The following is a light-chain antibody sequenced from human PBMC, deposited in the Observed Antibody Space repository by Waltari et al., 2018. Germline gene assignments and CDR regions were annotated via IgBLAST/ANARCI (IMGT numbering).Light chain of an antibody. CDR2: HAS. Sequence: EIVLTQSPGTVSLSPGEGATLSCRASQRVNGALAWYQQKHGKAPRLLIYHASNRTTGIADWCGGSGAATFISLTISGLDAEDFAVYYCQHYWRLPVTFGQGTKVEI. V-gene: IGKV3-20*01. CDR3: QHYWRLPVT. CDR1: QRVNGA. J-gene: IGKJ1*01.